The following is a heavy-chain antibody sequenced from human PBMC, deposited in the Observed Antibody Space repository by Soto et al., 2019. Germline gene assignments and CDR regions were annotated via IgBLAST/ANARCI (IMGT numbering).Heavy chain of an antibody. J-gene: IGHJ4*02. CDR3: AGMRRLIDPYPDFGY. V-gene: IGHV1-69*01. Sequence: QVQLVQSGAEVKKPGSSVKVSCKASGGTFSSYAISWVRQAPGQGLEWMGGIIPIFGTANYAQKIQGSVTIAADESTSTAYMELSSLRSEDTAVYYCAGMRRLIDPYPDFGYWGQGTLVTVAS. CDR1: GGTFSSYA. CDR2: IIPIFGTA.